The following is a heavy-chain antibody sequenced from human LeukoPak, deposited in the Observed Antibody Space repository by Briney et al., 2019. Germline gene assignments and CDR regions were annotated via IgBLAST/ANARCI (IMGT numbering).Heavy chain of an antibody. Sequence: GGSLRLSCAASGFSFSGYWMSWVRQTPGKGLEWVANIKQDGSVKNSVDSMKGRFTISRDNTKNSLYLQMNSLRAEVTAIYYCATFRFLGTWGQGTMVTVSP. CDR2: IKQDGSVK. J-gene: IGHJ3*01. V-gene: IGHV3-7*03. CDR1: GFSFSGYW. CDR3: ATFRFLGT. D-gene: IGHD3-3*01.